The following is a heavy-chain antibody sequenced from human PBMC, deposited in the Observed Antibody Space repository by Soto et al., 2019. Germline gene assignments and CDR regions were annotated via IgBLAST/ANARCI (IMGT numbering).Heavy chain of an antibody. J-gene: IGHJ5*02. Sequence: PSETLSLTCTVSGGSISSYYWSWIRQPPGKGLEWIGYIYYSGSTNYNPSLKSRVTISVDTSKNQFSLKLSSVTAADMAVYYCARTGLVYCSSTSCYASWFDPWGQGTLVTVSS. CDR1: GGSISSYY. D-gene: IGHD2-2*01. CDR3: ARTGLVYCSSTSCYASWFDP. V-gene: IGHV4-59*01. CDR2: IYYSGST.